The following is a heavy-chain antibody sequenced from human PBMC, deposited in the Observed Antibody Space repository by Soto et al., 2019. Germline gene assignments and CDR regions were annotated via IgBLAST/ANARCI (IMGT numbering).Heavy chain of an antibody. CDR1: GGTFSSYT. J-gene: IGHJ6*03. V-gene: IGHV1-69*02. Sequence: ASVKVSCKASGGTFSSYTISWVRQAPGQGLEWMGRIIPILGIANYAQKFQGRVTITADKSTSTAYMELSSLRSEDTAVYYCARGWGGNSSSGYYYYYYMDVWGKGTTVTVSS. CDR2: IIPILGIA. CDR3: ARGWGGNSSSGYYYYYYMDV. D-gene: IGHD6-6*01.